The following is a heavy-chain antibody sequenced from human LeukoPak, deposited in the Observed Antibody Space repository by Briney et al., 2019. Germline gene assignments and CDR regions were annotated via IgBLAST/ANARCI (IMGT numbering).Heavy chain of an antibody. CDR1: GFTFSRYT. Sequence: GGSLRLSCAASGFTFSRYTMHWVRQAPGKGLEWVSYISSSSGTIYYADSVKGRFTISRDNAKDSLYLQMNSLRDEDTAVYYCASGSGSYYVFDYWGQGTLVTVSS. CDR3: ASGSGSYYVFDY. J-gene: IGHJ4*02. D-gene: IGHD3-10*01. V-gene: IGHV3-48*02. CDR2: ISSSSGTI.